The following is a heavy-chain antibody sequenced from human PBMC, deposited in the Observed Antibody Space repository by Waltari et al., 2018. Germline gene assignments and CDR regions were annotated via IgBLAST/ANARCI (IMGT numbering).Heavy chain of an antibody. CDR2: VFYTGTT. Sequence: QPQLQESGPGLVKPSETLSLTCIVTGGSVTSSTYYWAWIRQPPGKGLEWIGSVFYTGTTYHNPSLESLVTISADTSSDQFSLNLSSVSAADTAVYYCARQRYYNDRSGPRGWRLDYWGQGALVAVSS. D-gene: IGHD3-22*01. CDR3: ARQRYYNDRSGPRGWRLDY. V-gene: IGHV4-39*01. J-gene: IGHJ4*02. CDR1: GGSVTSSTYY.